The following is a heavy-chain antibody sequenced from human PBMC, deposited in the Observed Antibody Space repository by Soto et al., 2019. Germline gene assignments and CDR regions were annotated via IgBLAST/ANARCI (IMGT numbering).Heavy chain of an antibody. CDR2: IVVGSGNT. D-gene: IGHD3-3*01. CDR1: GFTFTSSA. CDR3: AAVNQGLIFRFLEWLNPDAFDF. V-gene: IGHV1-58*01. J-gene: IGHJ3*01. Sequence: SVKVSCKASGFTFTSSAVQWVRQARGQRLEWIGWIVVGSGNTNYAQKFQERVTITRDMSTSTAYMELSSLRSEDTAVYYCAAVNQGLIFRFLEWLNPDAFDFWGQGSTVLVSS.